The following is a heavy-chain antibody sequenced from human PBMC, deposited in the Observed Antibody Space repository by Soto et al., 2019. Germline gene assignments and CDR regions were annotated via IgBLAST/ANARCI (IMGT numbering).Heavy chain of an antibody. V-gene: IGHV1-69*02. J-gene: IGHJ6*02. CDR2: IIPVLGVQ. Sequence: SVKVSCTASGGSFTNYIFTWVRQAPGQGLEWMGRIIPVLGVQYYAQKFQDRVSITADISTTTAYMELSSLRGEDTAVYYCAKTSGGSNYYYYGMDVWGQGTAVTVSS. D-gene: IGHD2-15*01. CDR1: GGSFTNYI. CDR3: AKTSGGSNYYYYGMDV.